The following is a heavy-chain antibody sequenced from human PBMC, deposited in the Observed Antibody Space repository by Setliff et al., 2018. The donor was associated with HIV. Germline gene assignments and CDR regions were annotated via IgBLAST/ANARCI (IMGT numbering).Heavy chain of an antibody. CDR1: GYTFTDYY. J-gene: IGHJ4*02. CDR2: IDPEDGET. Sequence: ASVKVSCKASGYTFTDYYIHWVQQAPGKGLEWMGHIDPEDGETIYADNFQGRVTMTADRSTNTAYMELGSLRSEDTAVYYCASFVFRDSIDEYYRPPGDHPLYYFDYWAQGTLVTVSS. CDR3: ASFVFRDSIDEYYRPPGDHPLYYFDY. V-gene: IGHV1-69-2*01. D-gene: IGHD3-10*01.